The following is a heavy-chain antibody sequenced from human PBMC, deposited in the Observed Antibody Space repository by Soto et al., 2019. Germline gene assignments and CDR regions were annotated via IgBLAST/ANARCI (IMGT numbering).Heavy chain of an antibody. Sequence: ASVKVSCKASGYTFTSYAMHWVRQAPGQRLEWMGWINAGNGNTKHSQKFQGRVTITRDTSASTAYMELSSLRPEDTAVYYCARVTGYYAPDYWGQGTLVTVSS. CDR1: GYTFTSYA. V-gene: IGHV1-3*01. D-gene: IGHD3-9*01. CDR2: INAGNGNT. CDR3: ARVTGYYAPDY. J-gene: IGHJ4*02.